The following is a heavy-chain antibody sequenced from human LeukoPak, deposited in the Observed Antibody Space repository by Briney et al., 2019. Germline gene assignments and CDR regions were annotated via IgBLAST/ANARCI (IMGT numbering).Heavy chain of an antibody. Sequence: GGSLRLSCAASGFTFISYHMHWVRQGPGEGLVWVSRIKTDGRTTNYADSVKGRFTVSRDNVRNTVYLQMNSLRAEDTAVYYCVGDRDLRIDYWGQGTLVTVSS. CDR3: VGDRDLRIDY. J-gene: IGHJ4*02. CDR1: GFTFISYH. D-gene: IGHD3-10*01. CDR2: IKTDGRTT. V-gene: IGHV3-74*01.